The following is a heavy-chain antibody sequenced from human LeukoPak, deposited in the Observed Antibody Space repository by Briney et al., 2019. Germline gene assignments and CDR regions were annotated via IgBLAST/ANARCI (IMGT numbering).Heavy chain of an antibody. CDR2: IITSGRNT. CDR1: GFTFSQYD. V-gene: IGHV3-23*05. J-gene: IGHJ3*02. Sequence: GGSLRLSCAASGFTFSQYDVTWVRQAPGKGLEWVSGIITSGRNTYYADSVKGRFTISRDNSKNTLYLQMNSLRAEDTALYYCAKTLRRSFDIWGQGTMVTVSS. CDR3: AKTLRRSFDI.